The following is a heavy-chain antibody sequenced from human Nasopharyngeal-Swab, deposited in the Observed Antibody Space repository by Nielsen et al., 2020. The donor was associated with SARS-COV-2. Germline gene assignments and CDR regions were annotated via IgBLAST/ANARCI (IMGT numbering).Heavy chain of an antibody. J-gene: IGHJ1*01. D-gene: IGHD3-3*01. V-gene: IGHV4-39*07. Sequence: SETLSLTCTVSGASISSGTLSWGWIRQPPGKGLEWVGSFYYSGNRLYTFYNPSLKSRVTISVATPKNQFSLRLSSVTAADTAVYYCARGGVLDFWSGYFTSWGQGTLVTVSS. CDR3: ARGGVLDFWSGYFTS. CDR2: FYYSGNRLYT. CDR1: GASISSGTLS.